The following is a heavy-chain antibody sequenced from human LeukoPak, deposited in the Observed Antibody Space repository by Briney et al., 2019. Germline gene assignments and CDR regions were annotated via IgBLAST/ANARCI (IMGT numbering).Heavy chain of an antibody. CDR3: ARSLTAIPGDAFDI. D-gene: IGHD2-21*02. V-gene: IGHV3-7*01. CDR2: IKQDGSEK. CDR1: GFTFSSYW. J-gene: IGHJ3*02. Sequence: PGGSLRLSCAASGFTFSSYWMSWVRQAPGKGLEWVANIKQDGSEKYYVDSVKGRFTISRDNAKNSLYLQMNSLRAEDTAAYYCARSLTAIPGDAFDIWGQGTMVTVSS.